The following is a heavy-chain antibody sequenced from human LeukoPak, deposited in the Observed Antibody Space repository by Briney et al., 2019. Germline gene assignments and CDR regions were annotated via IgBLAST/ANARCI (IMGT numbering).Heavy chain of an antibody. CDR2: IYHSGST. J-gene: IGHJ4*02. V-gene: IGHV4-38-2*02. CDR1: GYSISSGYY. CDR3: ARGVIAVAGLNFDY. Sequence: SETLSLTCTVSGYSISSGYYWGWIRQPLGKGLEWIGSIYHSGSTYYNPSLKSRVTISVDTSKNQFSLKLSSVTAADTAVYYCARGVIAVAGLNFDYWGQGTLVTVSS. D-gene: IGHD6-19*01.